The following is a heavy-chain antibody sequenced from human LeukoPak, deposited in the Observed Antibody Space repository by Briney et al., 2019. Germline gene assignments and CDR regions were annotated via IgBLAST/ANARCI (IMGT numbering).Heavy chain of an antibody. Sequence: GGSLRLSCAASGFTFSSHALSWVRQAPGKGLEWVSSLSGSGYNTYYADSVKGRSTISRDNSKNTVYLQMNSPRAEDTAVYYCAKDPYGTRYFDYWGQGTLVTVSS. CDR1: GFTFSSHA. J-gene: IGHJ4*02. CDR3: AKDPYGTRYFDY. CDR2: LSGSGYNT. D-gene: IGHD2-2*01. V-gene: IGHV3-23*01.